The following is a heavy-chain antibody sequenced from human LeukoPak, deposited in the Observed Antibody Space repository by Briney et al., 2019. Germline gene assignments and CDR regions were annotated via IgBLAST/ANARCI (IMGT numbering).Heavy chain of an antibody. D-gene: IGHD1-26*01. CDR2: ISYDGSNK. J-gene: IGHJ3*02. CDR3: ARETREKGAFDI. V-gene: IGHV3-30*03. Sequence: GGSLRLSCAASGFTFSSYGMHWVRQAPGKGLEWVAVISYDGSNKYYADSVKGRFTISRDNSKNTLYLQMNSLRAEDTAVYYCARETREKGAFDIWGQGTMVTVSS. CDR1: GFTFSSYG.